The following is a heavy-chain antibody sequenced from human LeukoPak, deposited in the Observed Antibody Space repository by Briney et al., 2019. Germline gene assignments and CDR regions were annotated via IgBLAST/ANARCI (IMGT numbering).Heavy chain of an antibody. J-gene: IGHJ4*02. Sequence: PGGSLRLSCAASGFTFNNYGMQGVPPAPGRGLVGGAVIWYDGSNKHYADSVKGRSTISRDNSKTTLYLQTNSLRAEDTAVYYCAKDSRLLTYYFDYWGQGTLVTVSS. CDR3: AKDSRLLTYYFDY. CDR2: IWYDGSNK. V-gene: IGHV3-33*06. D-gene: IGHD1-20*01. CDR1: GFTFNNYG.